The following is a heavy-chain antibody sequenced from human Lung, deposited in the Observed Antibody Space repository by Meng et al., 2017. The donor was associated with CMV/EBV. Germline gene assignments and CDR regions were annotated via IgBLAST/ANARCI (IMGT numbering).Heavy chain of an antibody. CDR3: GSGAEDNWNYAGAFDI. CDR1: GGTFSSYA. V-gene: IGHV1-69*05. Sequence: GGTFSSYAISWVRQAPGQGLEWMGGIIPIFGTANYAQKFQGRVTITTDESTSTAYMELSSLRSEDTAVYYCGSGAEDNWNYAGAFDIWGQGTMVTVSS. D-gene: IGHD1-7*01. J-gene: IGHJ3*02. CDR2: IIPIFGTA.